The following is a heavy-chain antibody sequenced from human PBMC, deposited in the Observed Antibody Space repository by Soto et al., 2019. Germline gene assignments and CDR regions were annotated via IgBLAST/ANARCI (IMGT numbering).Heavy chain of an antibody. J-gene: IGHJ4*02. V-gene: IGHV1-69*01. Sequence: QVQLVQSGAEVQKPGSAVKVSCKASGGTFSRYAVSWVRQAPGQGLEWMGGIIPGLGTINYAQKFQGRGTVTADESTSTAYMELSSLRSEDTAVYYCARDGLIRGAIIGNFDYWGQGTLVTVSS. CDR2: IIPGLGTI. CDR3: ARDGLIRGAIIGNFDY. CDR1: GGTFSRYA. D-gene: IGHD3-10*01.